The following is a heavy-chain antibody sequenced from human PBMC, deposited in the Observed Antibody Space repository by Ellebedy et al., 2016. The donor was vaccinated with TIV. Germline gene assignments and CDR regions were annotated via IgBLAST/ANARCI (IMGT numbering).Heavy chain of an antibody. Sequence: AASVKVSCKASGYTFSTYYMHWVRQAPGQGPEWMGMINPSGGSTSFAQDFQGRVTMTRDMSTSTVYMELCSLRSEDTAVYYCARANGWKNFFDIWGQGTVVTVSS. V-gene: IGHV1-46*01. D-gene: IGHD6-19*01. CDR1: GYTFSTYY. J-gene: IGHJ3*02. CDR2: INPSGGST. CDR3: ARANGWKNFFDI.